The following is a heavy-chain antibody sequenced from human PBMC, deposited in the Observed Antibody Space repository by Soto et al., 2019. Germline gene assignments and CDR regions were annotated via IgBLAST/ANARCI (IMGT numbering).Heavy chain of an antibody. Sequence: EVPLVESGGRLVQPGGSLRLSCAASGVMFSAYWMRWVRQDPGKGLEWVATISGGASDKFYVDSVKGRFTISREDSINTLYLQMNSLRDEDTAVYYCVREDWHRFDSWGQGTLVTVSS. CDR1: GVMFSAYW. D-gene: IGHD2-21*01. CDR2: ISGGASDK. V-gene: IGHV3-7*01. CDR3: VREDWHRFDS. J-gene: IGHJ4*02.